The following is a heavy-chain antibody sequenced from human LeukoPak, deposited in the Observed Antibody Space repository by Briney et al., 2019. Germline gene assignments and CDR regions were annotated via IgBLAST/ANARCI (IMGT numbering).Heavy chain of an antibody. V-gene: IGHV3-53*01. CDR3: ARQNERWPQLSRPFDL. D-gene: IGHD5-24*01. Sequence: GGSLRLSCAASEFTVNNKFMAWVRQAPGKGLEWVSGIYSGGTTYYADSVKGRFTISSDTSKNILSLQMNSLRAEDTALYYCARQNERWPQLSRPFDLWGLGTMVTVSS. CDR1: EFTVNNKF. J-gene: IGHJ3*01. CDR2: IYSGGTT.